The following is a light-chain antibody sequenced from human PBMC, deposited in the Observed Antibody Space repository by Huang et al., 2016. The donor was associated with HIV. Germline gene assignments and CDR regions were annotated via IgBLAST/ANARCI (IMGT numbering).Light chain of an antibody. J-gene: IGKJ2*01. CDR2: AAS. V-gene: IGKV1-39*01. Sequence: DIQMTQFPTSLSAYVGDRLSISCRASQTISKYLNWYQQKPGTAPKLLISAASSLQSGVPLRCSGRGSGTHFTLVISDLQPEDSATYYCQQSYSIPRTFGQGTKLEI. CDR1: QTISKY. CDR3: QQSYSIPRT.